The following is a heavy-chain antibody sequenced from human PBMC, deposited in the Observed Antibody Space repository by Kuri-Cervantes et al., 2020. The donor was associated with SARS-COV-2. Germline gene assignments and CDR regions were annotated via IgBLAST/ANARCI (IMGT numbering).Heavy chain of an antibody. J-gene: IGHJ6*03. D-gene: IGHD3-3*01. CDR2: ISYDGSNK. V-gene: IGHV3-30-3*01. Sequence: GESLKISCAASGFTFSSYAMHWVRQAPGKGLEWVAVISYDGSNKYYADSVKGRFTISRDNSKNTPYLQMNSLRAEDTAVYYCARGWSRSGFGVVHYYYYMDVWGKGTTVTVSS. CDR1: GFTFSSYA. CDR3: ARGWSRSGFGVVHYYYYMDV.